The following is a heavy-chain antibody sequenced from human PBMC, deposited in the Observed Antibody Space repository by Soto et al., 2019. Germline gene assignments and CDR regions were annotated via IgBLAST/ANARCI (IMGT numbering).Heavy chain of an antibody. D-gene: IGHD5-18*01. CDR3: ARGRSDTAMATVDY. V-gene: IGHV1-8*02. CDR2: MNPNSGNT. CDR1: GYTFTSYY. J-gene: IGHJ4*02. Sequence: SVKVSCKASGYTFTSYYMHWMRQATGQKLEWMGWMNPNSGNTGYAQKFQGRVTMTRNTSISTAYMELSSLRSEDTAVYYCARGRSDTAMATVDYWGQGTLVTVSS.